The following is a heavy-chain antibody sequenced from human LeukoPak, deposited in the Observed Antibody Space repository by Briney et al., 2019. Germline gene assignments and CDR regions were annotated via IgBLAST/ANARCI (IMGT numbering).Heavy chain of an antibody. V-gene: IGHV1-46*01. J-gene: IGHJ6*02. CDR2: INPTGGST. CDR3: ARIAYCSSTSCYTRPYYYYGMDV. D-gene: IGHD2-2*02. Sequence: ASVKVSCKASGYTFPSYFMHWVRQAPGQGLEWMGIINPTGGSTTYAQKFQGRVTMTRDTSTSTVYMELSSLRSEDTAVYYCARIAYCSSTSCYTRPYYYYGMDVWGQGTTVTVSS. CDR1: GYTFPSYF.